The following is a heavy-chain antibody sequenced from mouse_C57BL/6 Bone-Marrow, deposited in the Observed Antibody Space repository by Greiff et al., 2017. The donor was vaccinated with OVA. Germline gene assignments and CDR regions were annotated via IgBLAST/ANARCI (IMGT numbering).Heavy chain of an antibody. D-gene: IGHD1-1*01. CDR3: ARDEDYGSSYTWFAY. J-gene: IGHJ3*01. CDR2: ISDGGSYT. V-gene: IGHV5-4*01. CDR1: GFTFSSYA. Sequence: DVKLVESGGGLVKPGGSLKLSCAASGFTFSSYAMSWVRQTPEKRLEWVATISDGGSYTYYPDNVKGRFTISRDNAKNNLYLQMSHLKSEDTAMYYCARDEDYGSSYTWFAYWGQGTLVTVSA.